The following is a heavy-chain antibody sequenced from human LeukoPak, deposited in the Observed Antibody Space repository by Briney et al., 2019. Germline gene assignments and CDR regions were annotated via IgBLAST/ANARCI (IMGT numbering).Heavy chain of an antibody. J-gene: IGHJ6*02. CDR2: ISSSSSYI. D-gene: IGHD6-13*01. CDR3: AKDNGAGSSSWPYYYYGMDV. Sequence: PGGSLRLSCAASGFTFSSYSMNWVRQAPGKGLEWVSSISSSSSYIYYADSVKGRFTISRDNAKNSLYLQMNSLRAEDTALYYCAKDNGAGSSSWPYYYYGMDVWGQGTTVTVSS. CDR1: GFTFSSYS. V-gene: IGHV3-21*04.